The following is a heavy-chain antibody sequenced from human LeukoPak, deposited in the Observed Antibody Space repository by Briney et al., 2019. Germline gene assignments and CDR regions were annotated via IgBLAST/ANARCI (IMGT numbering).Heavy chain of an antibody. CDR2: MSHSGTT. CDR3: ASDWAPGQGRMFDH. CDR1: GGSLISTDHH. V-gene: IGHV4-39*07. J-gene: IGHJ4*02. Sequence: SETLSLTCVVSGGSLISTDHHWGWIRQTPGKGLEWIGSMSHSGTTYYNPSLMSRVTMSVDTSKNYFSLQLSSVTAADTAVYFCASDWAPGQGRMFDHWGQGTLVTVSS. D-gene: IGHD3-16*01.